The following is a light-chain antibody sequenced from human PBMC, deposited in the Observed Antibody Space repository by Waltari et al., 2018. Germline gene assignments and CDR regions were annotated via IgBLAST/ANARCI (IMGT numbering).Light chain of an antibody. CDR1: SSDVGNYNI. Sequence: QSALTQPASVSGSPGQSITISCTGTSSDVGNYNIVSWYQQPPGKAPKLMISAGSKRPSGVSNRLSGSKSGNMASLTIAGLQAEDEADYYCCSYAGSSTYVFGTGTKVTVL. J-gene: IGLJ1*01. CDR3: CSYAGSSTYV. V-gene: IGLV2-23*01. CDR2: AGS.